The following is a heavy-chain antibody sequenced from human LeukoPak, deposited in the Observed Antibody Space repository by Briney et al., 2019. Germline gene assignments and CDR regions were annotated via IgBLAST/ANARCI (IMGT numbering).Heavy chain of an antibody. CDR1: GGSISSYY. V-gene: IGHV4-59*01. Sequence: PSETLSLTCTVSGGSISSYYWSWIRQPPGKGLEWIGYIYYSGSTNYNPSLKSRVTISVDTSKNQFSLKLSSVTAADTAVYYCARTRFGELSLGYWGQGTLVTVSS. J-gene: IGHJ4*02. D-gene: IGHD3-10*01. CDR3: ARTRFGELSLGY. CDR2: IYYSGST.